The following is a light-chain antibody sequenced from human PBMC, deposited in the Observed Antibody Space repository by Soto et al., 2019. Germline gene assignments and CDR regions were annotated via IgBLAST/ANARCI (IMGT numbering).Light chain of an antibody. CDR1: QNIRSS. Sequence: EVVMTQSPASLSASPGERVPLSCRASQNIRSSLAWYQQRPGQAPRLLIYDASTRATGIPVRFTGSGSGTEYTFTISSLQAEDNGTYYCQQYENLPLTFGGGTKVDIK. V-gene: IGKV3-15*01. J-gene: IGKJ4*01. CDR2: DAS. CDR3: QQYENLPLT.